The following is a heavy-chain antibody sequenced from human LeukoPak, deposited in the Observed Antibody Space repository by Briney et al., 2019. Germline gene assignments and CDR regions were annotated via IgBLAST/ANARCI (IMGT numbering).Heavy chain of an antibody. D-gene: IGHD6-13*01. CDR2: MNPNSGNT. CDR1: GYTFTSYD. J-gene: IGHJ6*02. V-gene: IGHV1-8*01. CDR3: GYSSSWLIYYGMDV. Sequence: ASVKVSCKASGYTFTSYDINWVRQATGQGLEWMGWMNPNSGNTGYAQKFQGRVTMTRNTSISTAYMELSSLRSEDTAVYYCGYSSSWLIYYGMDVWGQGTTVTVSS.